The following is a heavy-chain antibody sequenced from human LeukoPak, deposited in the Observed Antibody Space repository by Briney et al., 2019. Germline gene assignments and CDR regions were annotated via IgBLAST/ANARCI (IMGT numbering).Heavy chain of an antibody. CDR3: ARGGEWWLRRPVDY. D-gene: IGHD5-12*01. Sequence: SSETLSLTCAVYGGSFSGYYWSWIRQPPGKGLEWIGEINHSGSTNYNPSLKSRVTISVDTSKNQFSLKLSSVTAADTAVYYCARGGEWWLRRPVDYWGQGTLVTVSS. J-gene: IGHJ4*02. V-gene: IGHV4-34*01. CDR2: INHSGST. CDR1: GGSFSGYY.